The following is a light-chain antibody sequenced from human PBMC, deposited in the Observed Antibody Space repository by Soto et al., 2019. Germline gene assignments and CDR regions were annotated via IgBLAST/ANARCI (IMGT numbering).Light chain of an antibody. CDR1: QSVSNNN. CDR3: QQYGSLLA. Sequence: EIVLTQSRGTLSLSPGERVTLSCRASQSVSNNNLAWYQQKSGQAPRLLIYGASRRATGIPDRFSGSGSGTDFTLTIYRLEPEDFAVYFCQQYGSLLAFGGGTKVDIK. V-gene: IGKV3-20*01. J-gene: IGKJ4*01. CDR2: GAS.